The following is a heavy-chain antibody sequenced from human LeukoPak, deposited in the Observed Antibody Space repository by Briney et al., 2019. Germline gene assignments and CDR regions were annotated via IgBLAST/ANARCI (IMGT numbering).Heavy chain of an antibody. CDR2: INPRGGST. V-gene: IGHV1-46*01. CDR1: GYTFTSHF. D-gene: IGHD3-10*01. Sequence: ASVKVSCKASGYTFTSHFMHWVRQAPGQGLEWMGIINPRGGSTSYTQKFQGRVTMTEDTSTDTAYMELSSLRSEDTAVYYCATGTITMVRGAPGDAFDIWGQGTMVTVSS. J-gene: IGHJ3*02. CDR3: ATGTITMVRGAPGDAFDI.